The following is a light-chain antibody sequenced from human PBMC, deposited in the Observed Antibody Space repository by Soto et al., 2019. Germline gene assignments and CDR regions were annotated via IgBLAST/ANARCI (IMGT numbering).Light chain of an antibody. CDR3: QQRYNWPWT. V-gene: IGKV3-11*01. J-gene: IGKJ1*01. CDR1: QSVSGY. CDR2: DAS. Sequence: EIVLTQSPATLSLSPWESATLSRRASQSVSGYLAWFQQKPGQAPRLLIYDASTRATGFPARFSGSGSGTDFTLTISSLETEDFAVYYCQQRYNWPWTFGQGTKVDIK.